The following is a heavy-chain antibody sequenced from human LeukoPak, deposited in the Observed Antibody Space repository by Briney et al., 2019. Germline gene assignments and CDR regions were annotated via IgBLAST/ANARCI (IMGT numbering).Heavy chain of an antibody. V-gene: IGHV3-48*03. Sequence: GGSLRLSCAASGFTFSSYEMNWVRQAPGKGLEWVSYISSSGSTIYYADSVKGRFTISRDNAKNSLYLQMNSLRAEDTAVYYCAREESSWWGYNWFDPWGQGTLVTVSS. CDR3: AREESSWWGYNWFDP. J-gene: IGHJ5*02. D-gene: IGHD6-13*01. CDR1: GFTFSSYE. CDR2: ISSSGSTI.